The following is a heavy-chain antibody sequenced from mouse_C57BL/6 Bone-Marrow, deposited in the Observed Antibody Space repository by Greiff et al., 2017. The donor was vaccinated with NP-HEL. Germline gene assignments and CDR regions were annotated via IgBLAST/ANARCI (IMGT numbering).Heavy chain of an antibody. Sequence: QVQLQQPGAELVKPGASVKVSCKASGYTFTSYWMHWVKQRPGQGLEWIGRIHPSDSDTNYNEKFKSKATLTVDKSSSTAYMQLSSLTSEDSAVYYCARDGGPIYYAVDYWGQGTSVTVSS. CDR3: ARDGGPIYYAVDY. V-gene: IGHV1-74*01. J-gene: IGHJ4*01. CDR2: IHPSDSDT. CDR1: GYTFTSYW.